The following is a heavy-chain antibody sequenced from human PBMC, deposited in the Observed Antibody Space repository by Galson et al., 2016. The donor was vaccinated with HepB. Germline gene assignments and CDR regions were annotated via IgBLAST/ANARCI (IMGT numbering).Heavy chain of an antibody. V-gene: IGHV2-5*02. CDR2: IYWDGDE. CDR1: GFSLSTTGVG. Sequence: ALVKPTQTLTLTCIFSGFSLSTTGVGVGWMRQPPGKTLEWLAHIYWDGDERYSPSLKSRLTITKDTSNNRVVLTMTNMDTVDTATYYCVHIVHSGNYYYLSYWLQGTLVTVAS. CDR3: VHIVHSGNYYYLSY. J-gene: IGHJ4*01. D-gene: IGHD1-26*01.